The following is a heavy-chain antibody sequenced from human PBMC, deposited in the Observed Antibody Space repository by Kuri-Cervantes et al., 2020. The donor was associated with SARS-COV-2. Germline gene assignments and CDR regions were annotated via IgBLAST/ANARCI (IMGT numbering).Heavy chain of an antibody. CDR1: GYTFTSYG. CDR3: ARVFRGGSYYYYYYMDV. Sequence: ASVKVSCKASGYTFTSYGISWVRQAPGQGLEWMGWISAYNGNTNYAQKLQGRVTMTTDTSTSTAYMELRSLRSDDTAVYYCARVFRGGSYYYYYYMDVWAKGPRSPSP. CDR2: ISAYNGNT. V-gene: IGHV1-18*01. J-gene: IGHJ6*03. D-gene: IGHD1-26*01.